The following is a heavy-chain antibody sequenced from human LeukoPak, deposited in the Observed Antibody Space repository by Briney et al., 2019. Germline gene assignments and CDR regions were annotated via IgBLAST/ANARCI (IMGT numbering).Heavy chain of an antibody. CDR2: ISGSGHST. CDR1: GFNFGSYV. D-gene: IGHD1-26*01. CDR3: ARGGSYLSAFDI. V-gene: IGHV3-23*01. J-gene: IGHJ3*02. Sequence: GGSLRLSCVGTGFNFGSYVMSWVRQAPGKGLEWVSVISGSGHSTYYAESVKGRFTISRDNSKNTLYLQMNSLRAEDTAVYYCARGGSYLSAFDIWGQGTMVTVSS.